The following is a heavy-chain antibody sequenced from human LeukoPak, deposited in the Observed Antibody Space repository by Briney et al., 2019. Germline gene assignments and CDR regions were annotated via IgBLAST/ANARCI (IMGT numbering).Heavy chain of an antibody. J-gene: IGHJ4*02. CDR1: GFDVNDNF. V-gene: IGHV3-53*01. CDR3: VRRHDY. Sequence: SGGSLRLSCVASGFDVNDNFMLWIRQPPGRGLEWISIIYASGGAFHSESVKGRFSAFRDTSKNTIFLQMNNLRAADTAMYYCVRRHDYWGQGTLVTVSS. CDR2: IYASGGA.